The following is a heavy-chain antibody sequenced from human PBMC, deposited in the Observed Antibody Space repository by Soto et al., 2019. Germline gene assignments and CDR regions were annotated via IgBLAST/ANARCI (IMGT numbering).Heavy chain of an antibody. D-gene: IGHD2-15*01. J-gene: IGHJ4*02. CDR3: ARDGGGGTIFDY. CDR1: GFTFSSYW. V-gene: IGHV3-7*03. Sequence: GSLRLSCAASGFTFSSYWMSWVRQAPGKGLEWVANIKQDGSEKYYVDSVKGRFTISRDNAKNSLYLQMNSLRAEDTAVYYRARDGGGGTIFDYWGQGTLVTVSS. CDR2: IKQDGSEK.